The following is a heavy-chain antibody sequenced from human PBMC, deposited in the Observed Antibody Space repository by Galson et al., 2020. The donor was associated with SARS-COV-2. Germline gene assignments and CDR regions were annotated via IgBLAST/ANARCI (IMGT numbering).Heavy chain of an antibody. D-gene: IGHD5-18*01. Sequence: KIGESLKISCKGSGYSFTSYWIGWVRQMPGKGLEWMGIIYPGDSDTRYSPSFQGQVTISADKSISTAYLQWSSLKASDTAMYYCARAQQLWLAYDAFDIWGQGTMVTVSS. CDR1: GYSFTSYW. V-gene: IGHV5-51*01. CDR2: IYPGDSDT. J-gene: IGHJ3*02. CDR3: ARAQQLWLAYDAFDI.